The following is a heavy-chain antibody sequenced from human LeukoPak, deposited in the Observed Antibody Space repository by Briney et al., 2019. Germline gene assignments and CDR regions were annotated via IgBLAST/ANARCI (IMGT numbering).Heavy chain of an antibody. J-gene: IGHJ4*02. Sequence: GGSLRLSRAASGFTFSNYALSWVRQAPGKGLEWVSGISGSGDSTYYGDSVQGRFTISRDNSKNTLYLQMNTLRAEDTAVYYCAKEKQRNFDYWGQGTLVTVSS. CDR1: GFTFSNYA. CDR3: AKEKQRNFDY. CDR2: ISGSGDST. V-gene: IGHV3-23*01.